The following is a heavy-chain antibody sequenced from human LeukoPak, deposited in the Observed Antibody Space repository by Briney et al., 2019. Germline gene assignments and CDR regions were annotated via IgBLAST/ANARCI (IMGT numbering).Heavy chain of an antibody. V-gene: IGHV3-48*03. D-gene: IGHD6-13*01. CDR3: ATIAAAGLHRIDAFDI. CDR2: ISSSGSTI. J-gene: IGHJ3*02. Sequence: PGGPLRPSCAASGFTFSSYEMNGVRQAPGKGREGVSYISSSGSTIYYADSVKGRFTISRDNAKNSLYLQMNSLRAEDTAVYYCATIAAAGLHRIDAFDIWGQGTMVTVSS. CDR1: GFTFSSYE.